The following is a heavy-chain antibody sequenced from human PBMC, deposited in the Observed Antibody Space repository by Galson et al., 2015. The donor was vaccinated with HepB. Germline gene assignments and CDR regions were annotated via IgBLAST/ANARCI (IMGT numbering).Heavy chain of an antibody. J-gene: IGHJ2*01. CDR2: FYHSGST. Sequence: ETLSLTCTVSGGSISSYYWSWIRQPPGKGLEWIGYFYHSGSTSYNPSLKSRVTISGDTSKNQFSLKLSSVTAADAAVYYCARGYCSGTSCRFLGYFDLWGRGTLVTVSS. D-gene: IGHD2-2*01. CDR1: GGSISSYY. V-gene: IGHV4-59*01. CDR3: ARGYCSGTSCRFLGYFDL.